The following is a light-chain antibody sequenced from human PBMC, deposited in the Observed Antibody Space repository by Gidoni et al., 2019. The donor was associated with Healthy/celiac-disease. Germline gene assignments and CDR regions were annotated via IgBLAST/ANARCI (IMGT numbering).Light chain of an antibody. CDR1: QSVSSY. J-gene: IGKJ3*01. Sequence: EIVLTQSPATLSLSPGERATLSCRASQSVSSYLAWYQQKPGQAPRLLIYDASNRATGIPARFSGSGSGTDFTLTISSLEPEDCAVYYCQQRSNWPPNTFGPGTKVDIK. CDR2: DAS. V-gene: IGKV3-11*01. CDR3: QQRSNWPPNT.